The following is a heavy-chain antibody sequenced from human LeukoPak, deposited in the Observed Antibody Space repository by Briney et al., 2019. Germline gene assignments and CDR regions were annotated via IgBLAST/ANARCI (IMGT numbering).Heavy chain of an antibody. CDR1: GFTFSSYW. J-gene: IGHJ4*02. D-gene: IGHD6-19*01. CDR3: ATASAETGTFVY. Sequence: GGSLRLSCVASGFTFSSYWMHWVRHTPGKGPVWVSRISSGGTSATYADSVRGQFTISRDNAKNTVYLQMNSLRVEDTAVYYCATASAETGTFVYWGQGTLVTVSS. CDR2: ISSGGTSA. V-gene: IGHV3-74*01.